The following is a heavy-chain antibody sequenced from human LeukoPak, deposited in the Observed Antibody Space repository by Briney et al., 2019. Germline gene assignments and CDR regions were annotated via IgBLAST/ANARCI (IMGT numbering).Heavy chain of an antibody. J-gene: IGHJ4*02. Sequence: GGSLRLSCAASGFTFSSYGMHWVRQAPGKGLEWVAFIRYDGSNKYYADSVKGRFTISRDNSKNTLYLQMNSLRAEDTAVYYWAKDQSGFGELYVLDYWGQGTLVTVSS. CDR2: IRYDGSNK. V-gene: IGHV3-30*02. CDR1: GFTFSSYG. D-gene: IGHD3-10*01. CDR3: AKDQSGFGELYVLDY.